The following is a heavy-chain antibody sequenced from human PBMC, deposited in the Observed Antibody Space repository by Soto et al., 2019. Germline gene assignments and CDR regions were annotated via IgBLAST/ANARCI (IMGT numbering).Heavy chain of an antibody. CDR2: ISGSGGST. J-gene: IGHJ4*02. V-gene: IGHV3-23*01. CDR1: GFTFSSYA. D-gene: IGHD3-10*01. CDR3: AKDGLGFGELPYSDY. Sequence: EVQLLESGGGLVQPGGSLRLSCAASGFTFSSYAMSWVRQAPGKGLEWVSAISGSGGSTYYADSVKGRFTISRDNSKNTQYLQMNSLRAEDTAVYYCAKDGLGFGELPYSDYWGQGTLVTVSS.